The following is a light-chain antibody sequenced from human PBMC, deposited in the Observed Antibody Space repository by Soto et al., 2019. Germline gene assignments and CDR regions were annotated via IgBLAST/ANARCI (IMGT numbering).Light chain of an antibody. V-gene: IGKV3-15*01. Sequence: EIVMTQSPATLSVSPGERATLSCRASQSVSSNLAWYQQKPGQAPRLLIYGASTRATGIPARFSGSGSGTEFTRTISGLQSEDFAVYYCQQYNNWPRTFGQGTNVEIK. CDR2: GAS. J-gene: IGKJ1*01. CDR1: QSVSSN. CDR3: QQYNNWPRT.